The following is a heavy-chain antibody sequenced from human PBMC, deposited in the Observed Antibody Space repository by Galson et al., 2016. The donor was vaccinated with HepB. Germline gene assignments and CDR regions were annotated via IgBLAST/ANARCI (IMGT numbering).Heavy chain of an antibody. V-gene: IGHV3-30*03. J-gene: IGHJ6*02. Sequence: SLRLSCAASGFTFSSYGMHWVRQAPGKGLEWVTVISYDESNKYYADSVKGRFTISRDNSKNTLYLQMNSLRAEDTAVYYCASGMDVWGQGTTVTVSS. CDR2: ISYDESNK. CDR1: GFTFSSYG. CDR3: ASGMDV.